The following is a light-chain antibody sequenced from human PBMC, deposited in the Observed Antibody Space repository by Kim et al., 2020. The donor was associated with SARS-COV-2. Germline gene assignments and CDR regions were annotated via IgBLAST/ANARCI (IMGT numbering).Light chain of an antibody. CDR3: QAWDSSTVV. V-gene: IGLV3-1*01. CDR2: QDS. Sequence: SYELTQPPSVSVSQGQTASITCSGDKLGDKYACWYQQKPGQSPVLVIYQDSKRPSGIPERFSGSNSGNTATLTISGTQAMDEADYYCQAWDSSTVVFGGGTRLTV. CDR1: KLGDKY. J-gene: IGLJ2*01.